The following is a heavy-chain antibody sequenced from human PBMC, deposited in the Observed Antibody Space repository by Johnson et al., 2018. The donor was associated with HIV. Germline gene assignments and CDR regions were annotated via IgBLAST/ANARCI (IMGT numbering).Heavy chain of an antibody. J-gene: IGHJ3*02. CDR2: LSWNSGRI. CDR1: GFAFDEHD. CDR3: ARYIILYWKAFDI. D-gene: IGHD1-1*01. Sequence: VQLVESGGGLVQTGRSLRLSCAASGFAFDEHDMHWVRQAPGKGLEWVSGLSWNSGRIGYADSVKGRFTISRDNAKNSLYLQMNSLRAEDTAVYYCARYIILYWKAFDIWGQGTMVTVSS. V-gene: IGHV3-9*01.